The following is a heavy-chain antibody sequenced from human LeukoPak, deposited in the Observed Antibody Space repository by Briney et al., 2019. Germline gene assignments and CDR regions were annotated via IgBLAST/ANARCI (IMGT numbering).Heavy chain of an antibody. CDR2: IYTSGST. Sequence: SETLSLTCTVSGGSISSGSYYWSWIRQPAGKGLEWIGRIYTSGSTNHNPSLKSRVTISVDTSKNQFSLKLSSVTAADTAVYYCARDRVGAPHFDYWGQGTLVTVSS. D-gene: IGHD1-26*01. J-gene: IGHJ4*02. CDR3: ARDRVGAPHFDY. CDR1: GGSISSGSYY. V-gene: IGHV4-61*02.